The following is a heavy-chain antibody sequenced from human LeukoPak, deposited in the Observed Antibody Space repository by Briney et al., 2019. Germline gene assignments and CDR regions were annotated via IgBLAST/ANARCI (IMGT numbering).Heavy chain of an antibody. V-gene: IGHV4-34*01. D-gene: IGHD4-11*01. CDR2: INHSGST. CDR1: GGSFSGYY. J-gene: IGHJ6*03. CDR3: ARHTRVYSNPPYYYMDV. Sequence: SETLSLTCAVYGGSFSGYYWSWIRQPPGKGLEWIGEINHSGSTNYNPSLKSRVTISVDTSKNQFSLKLSSVTAADTAVYYCARHTRVYSNPPYYYMDVWGKGTTVTVSS.